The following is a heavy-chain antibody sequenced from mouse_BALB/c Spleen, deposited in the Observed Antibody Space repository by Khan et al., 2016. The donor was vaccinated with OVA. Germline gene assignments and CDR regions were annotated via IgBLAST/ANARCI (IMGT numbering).Heavy chain of an antibody. CDR3: TRDRIDY. CDR2: INPTSGYT. Sequence: VQLQQSGAELAKPGASVKMSCKASGYTFITYWMHWINQRPGQGLEWIGYINPTSGYTDYNEKFKDRATLSADKSSSTAYMQLSSLTSEDSAVYYCTRDRIDYWGQGTTLTVSS. CDR1: GYTFITYW. J-gene: IGHJ2*01. V-gene: IGHV1-7*01.